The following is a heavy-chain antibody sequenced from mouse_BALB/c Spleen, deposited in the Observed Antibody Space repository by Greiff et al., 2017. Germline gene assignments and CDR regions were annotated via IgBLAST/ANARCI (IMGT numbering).Heavy chain of an antibody. CDR3: ARNPTWERYFDV. CDR1: GFSLTSYG. Sequence: QVQLQQSGPGLVQPSQCLSITCTVSGFSLTSYGVHWVRQSPGKGLEWLGVIWSGGSTDYNAAFISRLSISKDNSKSQVFFKMNSLQANDTAIYCCARNPTWERYFDVWGAGTTVTVSS. V-gene: IGHV2-2*02. J-gene: IGHJ1*01. CDR2: IWSGGST. D-gene: IGHD4-1*01.